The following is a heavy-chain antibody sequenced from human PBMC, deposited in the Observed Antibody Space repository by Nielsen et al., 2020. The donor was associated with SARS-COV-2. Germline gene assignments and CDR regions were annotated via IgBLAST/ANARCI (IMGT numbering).Heavy chain of an antibody. D-gene: IGHD3-10*01. V-gene: IGHV5-51*01. CDR1: GYSFTSYW. CDR3: ARHSGAGSGSYYNPGYYYMDV. Sequence: GESLKISCKGSGYSFTSYWIGWVRQMPGKGLEWMGIIYPGDSDTRYSPSFQGQVTISADKSISTAYLQWSSLKASDTAMYYCARHSGAGSGSYYNPGYYYMDVWGKGTTVTVSS. J-gene: IGHJ6*03. CDR2: IYPGDSDT.